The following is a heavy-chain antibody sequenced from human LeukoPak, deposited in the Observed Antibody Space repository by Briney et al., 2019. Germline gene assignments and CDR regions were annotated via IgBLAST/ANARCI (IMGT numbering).Heavy chain of an antibody. CDR2: IYYSGST. Sequence: PSETLSLTCTVSGGSISSYYRSWIRQPPGKGLEWIGYIYYSGSTNYNPSLKSRVTISVDTSKNQFSLKLSSVTAADTAVYYCARVIAAAGTGGYYYYYGMDVWGQGTTVTVSS. CDR1: GGSISSYY. J-gene: IGHJ6*02. CDR3: ARVIAAAGTGGYYYYYGMDV. D-gene: IGHD6-13*01. V-gene: IGHV4-59*01.